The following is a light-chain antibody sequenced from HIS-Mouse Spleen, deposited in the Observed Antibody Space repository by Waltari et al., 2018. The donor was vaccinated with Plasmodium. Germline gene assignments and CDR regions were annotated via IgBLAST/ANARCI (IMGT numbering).Light chain of an antibody. CDR2: EGS. CDR3: CSYAGSSTFVYV. CDR1: SSDVWSYNL. J-gene: IGLJ1*01. Sequence: QSALTQPASVSGSPGQSITISCTGTSSDVWSYNLVSWYQQHPGTAPKRMSYEGSKRPSGVSNRFSGSKSGNTASLTISGLQAEDEADYYCCSYAGSSTFVYVFGTGTKVTVL. V-gene: IGLV2-23*03.